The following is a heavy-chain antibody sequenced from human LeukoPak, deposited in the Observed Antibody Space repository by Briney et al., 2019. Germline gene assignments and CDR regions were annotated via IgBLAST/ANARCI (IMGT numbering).Heavy chain of an antibody. CDR1: GYTFTGYY. Sequence: ASVKVSCKASGYTFTGYYMHWVRQAPGQGLKWMGWINPNSGGTNYAQKFQGRVTMTRDTSISTAYMELSRLRSDDTAVYYCARSSRWIQLWLYFDYWGQGTLVTVSS. J-gene: IGHJ4*02. CDR2: INPNSGGT. V-gene: IGHV1-2*02. D-gene: IGHD5-18*01. CDR3: ARSSRWIQLWLYFDY.